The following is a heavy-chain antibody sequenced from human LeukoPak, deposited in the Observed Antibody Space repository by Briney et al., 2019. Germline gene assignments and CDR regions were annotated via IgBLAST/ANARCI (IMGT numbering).Heavy chain of an antibody. D-gene: IGHD6-13*01. CDR1: GFTFSSYG. Sequence: GGSLRLSCAASGFTFSSYGMHWVRQAPGKGLEWVAVISYDGSNKYYADSVKGRFTISRDNSKNTLYLQMNSLRAEDTAVYYCAKEGEQLVIYYFDYWGQGTLVTVSS. CDR3: AKEGEQLVIYYFDY. J-gene: IGHJ4*02. CDR2: ISYDGSNK. V-gene: IGHV3-30*18.